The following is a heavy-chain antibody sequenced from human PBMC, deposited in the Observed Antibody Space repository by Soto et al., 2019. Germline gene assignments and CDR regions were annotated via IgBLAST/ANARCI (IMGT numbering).Heavy chain of an antibody. V-gene: IGHV1-69*02. D-gene: IGHD3-10*01. Sequence: QVQLVQSGAEVKKPGSSVTFSGKASGGTFRSYTISWVRQDPGQGLEWMGRIIPIRGIANYAQKFQGRVTLTADKSTRKAYMELRSLRSEDTAVYYCASRGSLGSGSFDAFDIWGQGTMVTVAS. CDR2: IIPIRGIA. CDR1: GGTFRSYT. J-gene: IGHJ3*02. CDR3: ASRGSLGSGSFDAFDI.